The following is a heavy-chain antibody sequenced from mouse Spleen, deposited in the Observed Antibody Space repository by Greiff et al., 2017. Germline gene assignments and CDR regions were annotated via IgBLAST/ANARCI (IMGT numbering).Heavy chain of an antibody. CDR3: ARADYGSRGFAY. CDR2: ISYDGSN. D-gene: IGHD1-1*01. J-gene: IGHJ3*01. Sequence: EVQLQESGPGLVKPSQSLSLTCSVTGYSITSGYYWNWIRQFPGNKLEWMGYISYDGSNNYNPSLKNRISITRDTSKNQFFLKLNSVTTEDTATYYCARADYGSRGFAYWGQGTLVTVSA. V-gene: IGHV3-6*01. CDR1: GYSITSGYY.